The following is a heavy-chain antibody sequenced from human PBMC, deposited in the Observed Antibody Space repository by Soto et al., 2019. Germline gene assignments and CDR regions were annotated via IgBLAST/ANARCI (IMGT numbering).Heavy chain of an antibody. V-gene: IGHV1-18*01. D-gene: IGHD3-10*01. Sequence: QVQLVQSGAEVKKPGASVKVSCKASGYTFTSYGISWVRQAPGQVLEWMGWISAYNGNTHYAQKLQGRVTMTTDTSTSTAYMELRSLRSDDTAVYYCARDHYGSGRSGYSDGMDVWGQGTTVTVSS. CDR2: ISAYNGNT. J-gene: IGHJ6*02. CDR3: ARDHYGSGRSGYSDGMDV. CDR1: GYTFTSYG.